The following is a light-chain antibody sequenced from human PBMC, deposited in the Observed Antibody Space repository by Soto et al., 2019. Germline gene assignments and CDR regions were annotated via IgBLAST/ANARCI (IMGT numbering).Light chain of an antibody. CDR2: AVS. J-gene: IGLJ1*01. Sequence: QSVVTQPASVSGSPGQSITISCTGSSSDVGGYNHVSWYQQHPGKGPKLMIYAVSNRPSGVSDRFSGSKSGNTASLTISGLQAEDEADYYCSSYRTASSYVFGTGTKVTVL. V-gene: IGLV2-14*03. CDR3: SSYRTASSYV. CDR1: SSDVGGYNH.